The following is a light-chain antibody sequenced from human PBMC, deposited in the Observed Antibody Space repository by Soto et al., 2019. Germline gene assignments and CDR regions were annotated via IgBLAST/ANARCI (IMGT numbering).Light chain of an antibody. J-gene: IGKJ3*01. V-gene: IGKV1-17*01. Sequence: DILMTQSPSSLSASVGDRVTITCRASQGIRISLDWFQQKPGTAPTRLIYTVSKLQSGVPSRFSGGGSWTEFTLTISRLQPEDSATYYCLQHYPFPFTFGPGTKVDL. CDR2: TVS. CDR1: QGIRIS. CDR3: LQHYPFPFT.